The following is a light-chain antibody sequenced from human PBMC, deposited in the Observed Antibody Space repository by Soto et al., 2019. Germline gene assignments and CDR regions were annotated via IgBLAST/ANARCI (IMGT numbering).Light chain of an antibody. J-gene: IGKJ2*02. V-gene: IGKV1-39*01. CDR3: QQSYSTPRT. CDR1: QSISSY. CDR2: AAS. Sequence: DIQMTQSPSSLSASVGDRVTITCRASQSISSYLNWYQQKPGKAPNLLIYAASSLQSGVPSRFSSSGSGTDFTLTISSLQPEDSATYYCQQSYSTPRTFGQGTKLEIK.